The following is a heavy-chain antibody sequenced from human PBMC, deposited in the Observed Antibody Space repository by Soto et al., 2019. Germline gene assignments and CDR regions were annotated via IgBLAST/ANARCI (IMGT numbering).Heavy chain of an antibody. J-gene: IGHJ4*02. CDR1: EFTFSNYG. D-gene: IGHD3-10*01. CDR2: ISYDGSNK. Sequence: QVQLVESGVGVVQPGRSLRLSCAASEFTFSNYGMYWIRQAPGKGLEWVAVISYDGSNKFYADSVKGRFTISRDNSKNTLYLQMNSLRAEDTAVYYCASSGGVEEYWGQGTLVTVSS. CDR3: ASSGGVEEY. V-gene: IGHV3-30*03.